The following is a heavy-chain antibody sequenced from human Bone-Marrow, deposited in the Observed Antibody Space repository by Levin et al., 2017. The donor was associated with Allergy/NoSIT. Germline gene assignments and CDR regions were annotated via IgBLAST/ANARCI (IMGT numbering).Heavy chain of an antibody. V-gene: IGHV3-33*01. D-gene: IGHD6-19*01. CDR3: ARAQYSSGWLVDY. J-gene: IGHJ4*02. Sequence: QRGESLKISCAASGFTFSSYGMHWVRQAPGKGLEWVAVIWYDGSNKYYADSVKGRFTISRDNSKNTLYLQMNSLRAEDTAVYYCARAQYSSGWLVDYWGQGTLVTVSS. CDR1: GFTFSSYG. CDR2: IWYDGSNK.